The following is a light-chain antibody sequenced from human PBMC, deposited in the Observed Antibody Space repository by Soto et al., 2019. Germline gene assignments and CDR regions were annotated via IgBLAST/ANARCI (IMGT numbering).Light chain of an antibody. Sequence: QSVLTQPASLSGSPGQSITISCTGTSSDIGAYDYVSWFQQHPGKAPKLMISEVNNRPSGVSNRFSGSKSGNTAYLTISELQVEDEAEYFCFPFTTTSTHVFGTGTKVTVL. CDR2: EVN. J-gene: IGLJ1*01. CDR3: FPFTTTSTHV. CDR1: SSDIGAYDY. V-gene: IGLV2-14*01.